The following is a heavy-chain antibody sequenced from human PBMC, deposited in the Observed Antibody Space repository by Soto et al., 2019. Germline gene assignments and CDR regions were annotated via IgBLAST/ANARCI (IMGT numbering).Heavy chain of an antibody. CDR3: ARDQDCSSTSCYAERYYYYGMDV. CDR1: GFTFSSYS. J-gene: IGHJ6*02. Sequence: PGGSLRLSCAASGFTFSSYSMNWVRQAPGKGLEWVSYISSSSSTIYYADSVKGRFTISRDNAKNSLYLQMNSLRDEDTAVYYCARDQDCSSTSCYAERYYYYGMDVWGQGTTVTVSS. CDR2: ISSSSSTI. V-gene: IGHV3-48*02. D-gene: IGHD2-2*01.